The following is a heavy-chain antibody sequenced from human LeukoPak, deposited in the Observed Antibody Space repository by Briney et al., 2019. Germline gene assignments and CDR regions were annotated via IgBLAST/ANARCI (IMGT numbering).Heavy chain of an antibody. Sequence: SETLSLTCTVSGGSISNNNYYWAWIRQPPGKGLEWVGTIFYRGSTFYNPSLRSRVTISVDTSKNHFSLQLSSVTATDTAVYFCASSLTGGTTFWFDPWGQGTLVTVSS. D-gene: IGHD1-7*01. CDR3: ASSLTGGTTFWFDP. V-gene: IGHV4-39*02. CDR1: GGSISNNNYY. J-gene: IGHJ5*02. CDR2: IFYRGST.